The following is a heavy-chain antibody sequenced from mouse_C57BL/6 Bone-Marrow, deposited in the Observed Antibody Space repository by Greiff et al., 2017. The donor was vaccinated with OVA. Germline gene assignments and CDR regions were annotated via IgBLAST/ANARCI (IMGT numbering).Heavy chain of an antibody. CDR3: ARMGYFDV. CDR2: IDPSDSYT. V-gene: IGHV1-50*01. CDR1: GYTFTSYW. Sequence: VQLQQPGAELVKPGASVKLSCKASGYTFTSYWMQWVKQRPGQGLEWIGEIDPSDSYTNYNQKFKGKATLTVDTSSSTAYMQLSSLTSEDSAVYYCARMGYFDVWGTETTVTASS. J-gene: IGHJ1*03.